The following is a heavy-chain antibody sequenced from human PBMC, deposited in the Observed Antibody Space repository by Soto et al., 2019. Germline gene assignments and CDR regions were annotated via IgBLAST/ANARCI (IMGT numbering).Heavy chain of an antibody. CDR3: AREVVVVPAAISPYYYGMDV. V-gene: IGHV3-74*01. Sequence: GGSLRLSCAASGFTFSSYWMHWVRQAPGKGLVWVSRINSDGSSTSYADSVKGRFTISRDNAKNMLYLQMNSLRAEDTAVYYCAREVVVVPAAISPYYYGMDVWGQGTTVTVS. CDR1: GFTFSSYW. CDR2: INSDGSST. D-gene: IGHD2-2*01. J-gene: IGHJ6*02.